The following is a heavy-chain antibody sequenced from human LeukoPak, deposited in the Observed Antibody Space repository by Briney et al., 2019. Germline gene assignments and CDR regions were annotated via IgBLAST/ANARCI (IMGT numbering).Heavy chain of an antibody. CDR2: INPNSGGT. CDR3: ARGYDFWSGYSYFDY. D-gene: IGHD3-3*01. CDR1: GYTFTGYY. Sequence: GASVKVSCKASGYTFTGYYMHWVRQAPGQGLEWMGWINPNSGGTNYAQKFQGRVTMTRDTSISTAYMELSRLRSDDTAVYYCARGYDFWSGYSYFDYWGQGTLVTVSS. V-gene: IGHV1-2*02. J-gene: IGHJ4*02.